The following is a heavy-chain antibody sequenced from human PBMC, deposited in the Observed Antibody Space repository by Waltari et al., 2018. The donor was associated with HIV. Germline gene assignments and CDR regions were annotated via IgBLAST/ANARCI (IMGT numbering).Heavy chain of an antibody. D-gene: IGHD2-15*01. CDR1: GYTFTSCD. CDR2: GNPYSGNT. V-gene: IGHV1-8*02. J-gene: IGHJ4*02. CDR3: ARGAPGHYCSGGSCPYFDY. Sequence: QVQLVQSGAEVRKPGASVKVSCKASGYTFTSCDVNWVRQAPGQGLEWMGWGNPYSGNTGYAKNFQGRVTMTRNTSISTAYMELSGLRSEDTAVYYCARGAPGHYCSGGSCPYFDYWGQGSLVTVSS.